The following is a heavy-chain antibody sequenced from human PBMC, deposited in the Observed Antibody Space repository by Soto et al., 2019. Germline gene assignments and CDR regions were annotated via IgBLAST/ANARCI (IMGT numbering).Heavy chain of an antibody. V-gene: IGHV1-46*01. J-gene: IGHJ4*02. CDR3: ARGLLGFGSPYYFDY. CDR2: INPSGGST. D-gene: IGHD2-15*01. Sequence: ASVKVSCKASGYIFTRYYMHWVRQAPGQGLEWMGIINPSGGSTSYTQKFQGRVTMTRDTSTSTVYVDLSSLRSEDTAVYYCARGLLGFGSPYYFDYWGQGTLVTVSS. CDR1: GYIFTRYY.